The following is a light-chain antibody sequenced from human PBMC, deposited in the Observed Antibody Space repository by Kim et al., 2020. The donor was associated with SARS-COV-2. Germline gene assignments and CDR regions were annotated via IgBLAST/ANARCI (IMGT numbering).Light chain of an antibody. CDR1: HSIYTY. CDR2: VAS. CDR3: QQSYSTPIT. J-gene: IGKJ5*01. V-gene: IGKV1-39*01. Sequence: DIQMTQSPSSLSASVGDRVTLTCRASHSIYTYLNWYQLKTGKAPKLLVYVASSLQSGVPSRFSGSGSGIDFTLTISSLQPEDFATYYCQQSYSTPITFGQGTRLEIK.